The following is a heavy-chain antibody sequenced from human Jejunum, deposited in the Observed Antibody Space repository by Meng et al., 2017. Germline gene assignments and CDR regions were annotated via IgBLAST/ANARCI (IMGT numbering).Heavy chain of an antibody. CDR3: SRGPFTTGWAYNWYDP. Sequence: GSLRLSCVASGFTFRDHEMKWVRQAPGRGLEWISYITAAGTVMYYADSVRGRFTISRDNAKNSLYLQMNSLRAEDTAIYYCSRGPFTTGWAYNWYDPWGQGNLVTVSS. CDR2: ITAAGTVM. D-gene: IGHD6-19*01. J-gene: IGHJ5*02. V-gene: IGHV3-48*03. CDR1: GFTFRDHE.